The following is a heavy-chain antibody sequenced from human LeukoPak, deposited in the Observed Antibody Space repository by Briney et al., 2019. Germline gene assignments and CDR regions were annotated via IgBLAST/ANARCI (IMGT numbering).Heavy chain of an antibody. CDR3: ARTYSRRDYYYYMDV. J-gene: IGHJ6*03. CDR2: IYYSGST. D-gene: IGHD6-13*01. Sequence: PSETLSLTCTVSGGSISNYYWSWIRQSPEKGLEWIGYIYYSGSTNYNPSLKSRVTISVDTSKNQFSLKLSSVTAADTAVYYCARTYSRRDYYYYMDVWGKGTTVTVSS. V-gene: IGHV4-59*01. CDR1: GGSISNYY.